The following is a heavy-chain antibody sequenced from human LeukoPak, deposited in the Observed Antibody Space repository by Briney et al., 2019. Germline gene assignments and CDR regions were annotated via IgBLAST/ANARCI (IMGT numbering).Heavy chain of an antibody. Sequence: GRSLRLSCAASGFTFDDYAMHWVRQAPGKGLEWVSDISWNSGNVGYADSVKGRFTISRDNAKNSVYLQMNSLRTEDTALYYCAKDRGYGSGSYGHFDYWGQGALVTVSS. CDR1: GFTFDDYA. D-gene: IGHD3-10*01. V-gene: IGHV3-9*01. J-gene: IGHJ4*02. CDR3: AKDRGYGSGSYGHFDY. CDR2: ISWNSGNV.